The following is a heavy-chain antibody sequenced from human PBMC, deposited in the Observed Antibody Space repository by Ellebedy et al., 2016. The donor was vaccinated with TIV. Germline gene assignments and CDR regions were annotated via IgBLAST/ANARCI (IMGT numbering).Heavy chain of an antibody. CDR1: GGSISGFY. CDR3: ARSVGWYTPYDY. D-gene: IGHD6-19*01. J-gene: IGHJ4*02. CDR2: IHYTGST. Sequence: MPSETLSLTCTVSGGSISGFYWSWIRQPPGKGLECIGYIHYTGSTTSNPSLKSRVTISVDTSKNQFSLRLNSVTAADTAVYSCARSVGWYTPYDYWGQGTLVTVSS. V-gene: IGHV4-59*01.